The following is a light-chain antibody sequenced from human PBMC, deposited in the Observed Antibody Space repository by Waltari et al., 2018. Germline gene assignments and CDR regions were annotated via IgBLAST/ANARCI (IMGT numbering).Light chain of an antibody. Sequence: EIVLTQSPATLSLSPGERATLSCRASQSVSTFLAWYQQKPGQAPRLLIYDASNRATGIPAGFSGRGSGTDFTLTISSLDPEDFAVYFCQQRSNWPLTFGGGTKVEIK. V-gene: IGKV3-11*01. CDR2: DAS. J-gene: IGKJ4*01. CDR1: QSVSTF. CDR3: QQRSNWPLT.